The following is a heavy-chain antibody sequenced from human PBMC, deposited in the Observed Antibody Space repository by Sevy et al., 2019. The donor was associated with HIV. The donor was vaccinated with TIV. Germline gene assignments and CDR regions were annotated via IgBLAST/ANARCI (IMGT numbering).Heavy chain of an antibody. CDR1: GFTFRNFW. CDR3: ARITGWRFDY. CDR2: ISNSGGTT. J-gene: IGHJ4*02. V-gene: IGHV3-11*04. D-gene: IGHD6-19*01. Sequence: GGSLRLSCAVSGFTFRNFWMSWVRQAPGKGLEWVSYISNSGGTTYYADSVKGRFTISRDNAKNSLYLQMNSLRAEDTAVYYCARITGWRFDYWGQGTLVTVSS.